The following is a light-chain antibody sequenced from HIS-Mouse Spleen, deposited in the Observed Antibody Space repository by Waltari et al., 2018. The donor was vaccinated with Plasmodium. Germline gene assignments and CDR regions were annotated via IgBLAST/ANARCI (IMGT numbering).Light chain of an antibody. J-gene: IGKJ3*01. CDR1: QSVSSN. CDR2: GAS. V-gene: IGKV3-15*01. CDR3: QQYNNWSFT. Sequence: EIVMTPSPATLSVSPGERATLSCRASQSVSSNLAWYQQKPGQAPRLFIYGASTRATGIPARFSGSGSGTEFTLTISSLQSEDFAVYYCQQYNNWSFTFGPGTKVDIK.